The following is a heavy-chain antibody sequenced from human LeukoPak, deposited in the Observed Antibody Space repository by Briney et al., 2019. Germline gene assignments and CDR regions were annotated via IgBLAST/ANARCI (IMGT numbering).Heavy chain of an antibody. D-gene: IGHD2-21*01. Sequence: GASLQISCKGSGSSFTSYWIAWVRQLPGKGLEWMGSIYPGDSDTRYSPSFQGQVTISADKSISTAYLQWRGLKASDTAMYYCARLGTAVVARFFDYWGQGTLVTVSS. CDR3: ARLGTAVVARFFDY. CDR1: GSSFTSYW. CDR2: IYPGDSDT. V-gene: IGHV5-51*01. J-gene: IGHJ4*02.